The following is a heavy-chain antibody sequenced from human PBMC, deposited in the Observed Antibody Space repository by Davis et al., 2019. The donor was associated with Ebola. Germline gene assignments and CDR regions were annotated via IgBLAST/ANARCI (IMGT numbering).Heavy chain of an antibody. CDR2: ISSDGTIT. D-gene: IGHD3-10*01. CDR3: AKDFGNFRGPDY. V-gene: IGHV3-74*01. J-gene: IGHJ4*02. CDR1: GYTFSTNW. Sequence: GESLKISCAASGYTFSTNWMHWVRQGPGKGLVLVSMISSDGTITRYADSVKGRFSISRDNAKNTLYLQMNGLRAEDTAVYYCAKDFGNFRGPDYWGQGTLVTVSS.